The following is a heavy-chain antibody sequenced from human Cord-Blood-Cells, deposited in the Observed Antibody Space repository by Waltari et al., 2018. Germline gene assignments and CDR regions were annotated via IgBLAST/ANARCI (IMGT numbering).Heavy chain of an antibody. Sequence: EVQLVESGGGLVQPGGSLRLSCAASGFTFSSYWMHWVRQAPGKGLVWVSRINSDGSRTSYADSVKGRFTISRDNAKNTLYLQMNSLRAEDTAVYYCARDMSSGYYYGMDVWGQGTTVTVSS. CDR2: INSDGSRT. V-gene: IGHV3-74*01. CDR1: GFTFSSYW. D-gene: IGHD6-19*01. J-gene: IGHJ6*02. CDR3: ARDMSSGYYYGMDV.